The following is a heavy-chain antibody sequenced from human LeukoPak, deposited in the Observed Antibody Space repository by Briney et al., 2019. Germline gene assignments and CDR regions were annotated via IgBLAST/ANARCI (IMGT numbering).Heavy chain of an antibody. CDR3: ARHPSGRMWLQQGGWFDP. CDR1: GDSMSSYY. V-gene: IGHV4-59*08. Sequence: SETLSLTCTVSGDSMSSYYWSWIRQPPGKGLEWIGSMYHNGSTYYNPSLKSRVTISVDTSKNQFSLKLTSVTAADTAVYYCARHPSGRMWLQQGGWFDPWGQGTLVTVSS. J-gene: IGHJ5*02. CDR2: MYHNGST. D-gene: IGHD5-24*01.